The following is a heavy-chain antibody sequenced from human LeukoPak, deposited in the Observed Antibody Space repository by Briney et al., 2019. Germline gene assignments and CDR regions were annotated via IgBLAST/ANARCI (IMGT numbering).Heavy chain of an antibody. V-gene: IGHV1-2*06. CDR1: GYTFTNYF. CDR3: ARDLSSTANWELDF. Sequence: ASVKVSCKASGYTFTNYFIHWVRQAPGQGLEWMGRINPNNGGPEYGQNFQGRVTMTRDTSISTVYMEVYSLTSDDTAVYYCARDLSSTANWELDFWGQGILVTVSP. D-gene: IGHD7-27*01. CDR2: INPNNGGP. J-gene: IGHJ4*02.